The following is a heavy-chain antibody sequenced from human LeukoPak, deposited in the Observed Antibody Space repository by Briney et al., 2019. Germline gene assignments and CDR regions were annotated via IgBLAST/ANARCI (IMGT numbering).Heavy chain of an antibody. CDR2: LYYGATN. J-gene: IGHJ4*01. D-gene: IGHD3-10*01. CDR3: ARRSHSPLGSPY. Sequence: SETLCLTCSVSGASITASGFYWAWVRRPPGKGLEWIGSLYYGATNYYNPSLQSRVTISVDTSKNQFSLDLASVTAADTAVYYCARRSHSPLGSPYWGQGTQVTVSS. V-gene: IGHV4-39*01. CDR1: GASITASGFY.